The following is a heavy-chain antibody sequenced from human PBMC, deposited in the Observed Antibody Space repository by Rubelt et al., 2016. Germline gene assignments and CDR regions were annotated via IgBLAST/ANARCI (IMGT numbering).Heavy chain of an antibody. CDR1: GGSLSSGTDY. D-gene: IGHD3-22*01. CDR3: AGEGPIGYDDSSGDYGYFDY. V-gene: IGHV4-39*07. CDR2: IYYTGST. J-gene: IGHJ4*02. Sequence: QLQLQESGPGLVKPSETLSLTCTVSGGSLSSGTDYWGWIRQPPGKGLEWLGSIYYTGSTYYHSSLKSRVTISVDPFKNQFSLKLRSGPAGVSVREYCAGEGPIGYDDSSGDYGYFDYWGQGTLVTVSS.